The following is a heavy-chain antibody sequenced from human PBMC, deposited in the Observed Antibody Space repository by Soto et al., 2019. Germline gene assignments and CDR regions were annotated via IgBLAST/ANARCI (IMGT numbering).Heavy chain of an antibody. CDR2: IIPIFGTA. D-gene: IGHD4-4*01. Sequence: QVQLVQSGAEVKKPGSSVKVSCKASGGTFSSYAISWVRQAPGQGLEWMGGIIPIFGTANYAQKFQGRVTITADESTSTAYMELSSLRSEDTAVYYCASLFTVTAPYYYYGMDVWGQGTTVTVSS. J-gene: IGHJ6*02. CDR3: ASLFTVTAPYYYYGMDV. CDR1: GGTFSSYA. V-gene: IGHV1-69*01.